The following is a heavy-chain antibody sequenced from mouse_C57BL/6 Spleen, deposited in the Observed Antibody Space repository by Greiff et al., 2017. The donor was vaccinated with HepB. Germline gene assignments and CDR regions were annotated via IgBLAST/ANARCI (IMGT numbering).Heavy chain of an antibody. CDR2: INPGSGGT. CDR3: ARGALWSTQGAMDY. D-gene: IGHD1-1*02. V-gene: IGHV1-54*01. Sequence: QVQLQQSGAELVRPGTSVKVSCKASGYAFTNYLIEWVKQRPGQGLEWIGVINPGSGGTNYNEKFKGKATLTADKSSSTAYMQLSSLTSEDSAVYFGARGALWSTQGAMDYWGQGTSVTVSS. J-gene: IGHJ4*01. CDR1: GYAFTNYL.